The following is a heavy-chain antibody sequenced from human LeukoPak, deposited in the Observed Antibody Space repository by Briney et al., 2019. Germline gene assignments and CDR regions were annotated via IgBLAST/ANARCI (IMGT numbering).Heavy chain of an antibody. V-gene: IGHV4-59*01. CDR1: GASITDYY. J-gene: IGHJ4*02. CDR2: IYYTGSP. Sequence: SETPSLTCTVSGASITDYYWSWIRQPPAKGLEWIGYIYYTGSPNYNPSLKSRVTLSLDRSQNQFSLKLTSVTAADTAVYYCAYGGDAYKTGYWGQGTLVTVSS. CDR3: AYGGDAYKTGY. D-gene: IGHD5-24*01.